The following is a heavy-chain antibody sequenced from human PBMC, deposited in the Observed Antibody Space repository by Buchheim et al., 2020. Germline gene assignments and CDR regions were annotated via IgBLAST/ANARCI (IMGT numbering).Heavy chain of an antibody. J-gene: IGHJ6*02. CDR2: IYYSGST. CDR3: ARAPRYCSSTSCYWNYYYGMDV. V-gene: IGHV4-39*07. D-gene: IGHD2-2*01. CDR1: GGSISSSSYY. Sequence: QLQLQESGPGLVKPSETLSLTCTVSGGSISSSSYYWGWIRQPPGKGLEWIGSIYYSGSTYYNPSLKSRVTISVDTSKNQFSLKLSSVTAADTAVYYCARAPRYCSSTSCYWNYYYGMDVWGQGT.